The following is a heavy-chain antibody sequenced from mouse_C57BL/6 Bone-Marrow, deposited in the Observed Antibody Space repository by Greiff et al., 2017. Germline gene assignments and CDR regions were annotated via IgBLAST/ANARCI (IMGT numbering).Heavy chain of an antibody. D-gene: IGHD2-3*01. CDR2: SRNKANDYTT. J-gene: IGHJ1*03. CDR3: ARDDGGWHWYFDV. Sequence: EVKLVESGGGLVQSGRSLRLSCATSGFTFSDFYMEWVRQAPGKGLEWIAASRNKANDYTTEYSASVKGRFIVSRDTSQSILYLQMNALRAEDTAIYYCARDDGGWHWYFDVWGTGTTVTVSS. CDR1: GFTFSDFY. V-gene: IGHV7-1*01.